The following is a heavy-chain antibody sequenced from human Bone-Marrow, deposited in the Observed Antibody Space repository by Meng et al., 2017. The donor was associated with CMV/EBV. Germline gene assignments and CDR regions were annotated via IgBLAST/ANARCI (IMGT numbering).Heavy chain of an antibody. V-gene: IGHV4-34*01. CDR1: GGSFSGYY. CDR3: ARCSYYYYGMDV. D-gene: IGHD2-15*01. J-gene: IGHJ6*02. Sequence: SETLSLTCTVYGGSFSGYYWSWIRQPPGKGLEWIGEINHGGTTNYSPSLKSRVTISVDTSKNQFSLKLSSVTAADTAVYYCARCSYYYYGMDVWGQGTTVTVSS. CDR2: INHGGTT.